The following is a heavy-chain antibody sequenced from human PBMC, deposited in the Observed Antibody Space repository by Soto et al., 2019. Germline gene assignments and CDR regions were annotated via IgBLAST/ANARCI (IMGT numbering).Heavy chain of an antibody. Sequence: GGSLRLSCAASGFNFSDYGMHWVRQAPGKGLEWVAVISYDGINRYYADSVKGRFTISRDNSKNTVSLQMNSLRGGDTAIYYCTRQANGSDYWGRGAQVNVSS. V-gene: IGHV3-30*03. D-gene: IGHD2-8*01. CDR1: GFNFSDYG. CDR2: ISYDGINR. CDR3: TRQANGSDY. J-gene: IGHJ4*02.